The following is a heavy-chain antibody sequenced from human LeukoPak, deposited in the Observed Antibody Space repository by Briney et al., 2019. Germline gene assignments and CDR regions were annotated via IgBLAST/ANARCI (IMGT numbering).Heavy chain of an antibody. J-gene: IGHJ4*02. CDR3: AKDPRPHRLYYFDY. CDR2: ISGGGGST. Sequence: GGSLRLSCAASGFTISIYAMSWVRQAPGKGLEWVSGISGGGGSTYYTDSVKGRFTISTDNSKNTLYLQMNSLRAEDTAVYYCAKDPRPHRLYYFDYWGQGTLVTVSS. D-gene: IGHD2/OR15-2a*01. CDR1: GFTISIYA. V-gene: IGHV3-23*01.